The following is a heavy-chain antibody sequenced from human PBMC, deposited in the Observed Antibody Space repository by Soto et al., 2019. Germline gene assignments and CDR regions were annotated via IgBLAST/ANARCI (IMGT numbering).Heavy chain of an antibody. J-gene: IGHJ4*02. CDR3: ATYGLNFDY. D-gene: IGHD4-17*01. CDR2: IYYSGST. V-gene: IGHV4-30-4*08. Sequence: SETRSLTCTVSGAPLSTTSYYWAWIRQPPGKGLEWIGYIYYSGSTYYNPSLKSRVTISVDTSKNQFSLKLSSVTAADTAVYYCATYGLNFDYWGQGTLVTVSS. CDR1: GAPLSTTSYY.